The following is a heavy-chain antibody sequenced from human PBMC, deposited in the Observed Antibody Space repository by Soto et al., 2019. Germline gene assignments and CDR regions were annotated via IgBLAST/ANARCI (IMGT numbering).Heavy chain of an antibody. CDR2: IYYSKST. D-gene: IGHD2-8*01. CDR3: ARNGDCTRPGCIVGWFDP. V-gene: IGHV4-31*03. CDR1: GGSISSGGYY. J-gene: IGHJ5*02. Sequence: SETLSLTCTVSGGSISSGGYYWSWIRQHPGKGLEWIGYIYYSKSTYYNPSLKSRVTISLDTSKNQFSLKLTSVTAADTAVYYCARNGDCTRPGCIVGWFDPWGPGTLVTVSS.